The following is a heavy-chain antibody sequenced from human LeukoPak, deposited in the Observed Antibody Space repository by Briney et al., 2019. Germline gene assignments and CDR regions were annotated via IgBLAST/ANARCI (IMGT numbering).Heavy chain of an antibody. D-gene: IGHD6-13*01. CDR3: ARGLRGGGSSSWYFDY. CDR2: ISSSSSYI. J-gene: IGHJ4*02. Sequence: GGSLRLSCAASGFTFSSYSMNWVRQAPGKGLDWVSSISSSSSYIYYADSVKGRFTISRDNAKNSLYLQMNSLRAEDTAVYYCARGLRGGGSSSWYFDYWGQGTLLTVSS. V-gene: IGHV3-21*01. CDR1: GFTFSSYS.